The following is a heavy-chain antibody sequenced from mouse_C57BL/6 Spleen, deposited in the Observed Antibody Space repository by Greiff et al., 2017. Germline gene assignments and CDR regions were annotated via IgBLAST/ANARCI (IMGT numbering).Heavy chain of an antibody. CDR1: GFTFSSYA. CDR2: ISDGGSYT. Sequence: EVQGVESGGGLVKPGGSLKLSCAASGFTFSSYAMSWVRQTPEKRLEWVATISDGGSYTYYPDNVKGRFTISRDNAKNNLYLQMSHLKSEDTAMYYCARDGTVVKGYFDYWGQGTTLTVSS. J-gene: IGHJ2*01. D-gene: IGHD1-1*01. V-gene: IGHV5-4*01. CDR3: ARDGTVVKGYFDY.